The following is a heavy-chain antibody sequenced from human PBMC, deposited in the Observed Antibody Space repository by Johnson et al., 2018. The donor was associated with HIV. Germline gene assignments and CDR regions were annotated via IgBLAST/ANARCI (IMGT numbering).Heavy chain of an antibody. CDR2: ISYDGST. D-gene: IGHD5-24*01. J-gene: IGHJ3*02. CDR1: GFTFSSYA. CDR3: ARACRDGYTCDAFDI. V-gene: IGHV3-30*14. Sequence: QVQLVESGGGVVQPGRSLRLSCAASGFTFSSYAMHWVRQAPGKGLEWVAVISYDGSTYYADSVNGRFTISRDNSKNTLYLQTNSLRAEDTAVYYCARACRDGYTCDAFDIWGQGTMVTVSS.